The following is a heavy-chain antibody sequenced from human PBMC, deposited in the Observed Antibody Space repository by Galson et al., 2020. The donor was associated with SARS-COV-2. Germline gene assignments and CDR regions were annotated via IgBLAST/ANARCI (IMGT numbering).Heavy chain of an antibody. CDR2: ISWNSGSI. J-gene: IGHJ4*02. CDR3: AKDVGYSRGGVTG. Sequence: SLKTSCAASGFTFDDYAMHWVRPAPGKGLEWVSGISWNSGSIGYADSVKGRFTISRDNAKNSLYLQMNSLRAEDTALYYCAKDVGYSRGGVTGWGQGTLVTVSS. D-gene: IGHD6-13*01. V-gene: IGHV3-9*01. CDR1: GFTFDDYA.